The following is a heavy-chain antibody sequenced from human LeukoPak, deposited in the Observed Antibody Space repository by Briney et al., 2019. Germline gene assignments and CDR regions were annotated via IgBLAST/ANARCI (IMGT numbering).Heavy chain of an antibody. D-gene: IGHD3-22*01. CDR2: ISGSGDTT. V-gene: IGHV3-23*01. CDR1: GFTFSNYA. Sequence: GGSLRLSCAASGFTFSNYAMRWVRQAPGKGLEWVSGISGSGDTTYYADSVKGRFTISRDNSKNTLHLQMNSLRAEDTAVYYCARAGNTMIFGGQGTLVTVSS. CDR3: ARAGNTMIF. J-gene: IGHJ4*02.